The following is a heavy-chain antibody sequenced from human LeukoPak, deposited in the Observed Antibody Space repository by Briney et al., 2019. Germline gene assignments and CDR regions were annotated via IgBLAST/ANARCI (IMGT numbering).Heavy chain of an antibody. Sequence: GGSLRLSCAASGFTFSSYSMNWVRQAPGKGLEWVSYISSSSSTIYYADSVKGRFTISRDNPKSTVSLQMSSLRAEDTALYYCVRDLHWGGFDVWGQGTMVTVSS. CDR3: VRDLHWGGFDV. CDR2: ISSSSSTI. D-gene: IGHD7-27*01. J-gene: IGHJ3*01. CDR1: GFTFSSYS. V-gene: IGHV3-48*01.